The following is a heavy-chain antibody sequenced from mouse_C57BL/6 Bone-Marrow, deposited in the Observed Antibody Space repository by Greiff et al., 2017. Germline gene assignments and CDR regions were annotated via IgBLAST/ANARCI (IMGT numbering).Heavy chain of an antibody. J-gene: IGHJ2*01. Sequence: VQLQQPGAELVKPGASVKLSCKASGYTFTSYWMQWVKQRPGQGLEWIGEIDPSDSYTNYNQKFKGKATLTVDTSSSTAYMQLSSLTSEDSAVYYCARGNYYGYDVNYWGQGTTLTVSS. CDR1: GYTFTSYW. V-gene: IGHV1-50*01. CDR2: IDPSDSYT. CDR3: ARGNYYGYDVNY. D-gene: IGHD2-2*01.